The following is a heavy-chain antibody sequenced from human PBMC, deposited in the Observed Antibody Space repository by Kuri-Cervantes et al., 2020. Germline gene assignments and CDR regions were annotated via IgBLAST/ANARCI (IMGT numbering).Heavy chain of an antibody. Sequence: GESLKISCAASGFTFKTYGMHWVRQAPGKGLEWVPIIWYDGSNKFYAESVKGRFTISRDNSKKTVYLQMHSLRAEDTAVYYCARGPVLIKQWLVPGTFGSGGMDVWGQGTTVTVSS. CDR1: GFTFKTYG. CDR3: ARGPVLIKQWLVPGTFGSGGMDV. CDR2: IWYDGSNK. J-gene: IGHJ6*02. V-gene: IGHV3-33*01. D-gene: IGHD6-19*01.